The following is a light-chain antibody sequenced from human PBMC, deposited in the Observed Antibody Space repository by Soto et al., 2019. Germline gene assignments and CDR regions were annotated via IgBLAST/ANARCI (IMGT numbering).Light chain of an antibody. V-gene: IGLV2-14*01. CDR2: EVS. J-gene: IGLJ3*02. CDR1: SSDVGGYKY. CDR3: CSYTSGSTWV. Sequence: QSVLTQPASVSGSPGQSITISCTGTSSDVGGYKYVSWYQQHPGKAPKLMIYEVSNRPSGVSNRFSGSKSGNTASLTISGLQAEDEADYYCCSYTSGSTWVFGGGTQLTVL.